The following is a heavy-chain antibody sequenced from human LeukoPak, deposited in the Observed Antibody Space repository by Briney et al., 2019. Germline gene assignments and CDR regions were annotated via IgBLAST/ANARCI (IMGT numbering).Heavy chain of an antibody. Sequence: SETLSLTCAVSGASVSSSYWSWIRQTPGKTLEWIGYITHSGNYIYNPSLRSRVRTSIDASKNHFSLNLRSVTAADTAVYYCATLTGGDDAFDIWGQGTMVTVSS. CDR2: ITHSGNY. CDR1: GASVSSSY. V-gene: IGHV4-59*02. D-gene: IGHD4-23*01. J-gene: IGHJ3*02. CDR3: ATLTGGDDAFDI.